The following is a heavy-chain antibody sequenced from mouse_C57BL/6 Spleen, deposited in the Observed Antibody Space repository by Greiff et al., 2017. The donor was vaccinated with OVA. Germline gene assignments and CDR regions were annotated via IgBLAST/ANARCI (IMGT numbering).Heavy chain of an antibody. J-gene: IGHJ4*01. CDR3: ARTGSNYGGAMDY. Sequence: VMLVESGAELVKPGASVKMSCKASGYTFTTYPIEWMKQNHGKSLEWIGNFHPYNDDTKYNEKFKGKATLTVEKSSSTVYLELSRLTSDDSAVYYCARTGSNYGGAMDYWGQGTSVTVSS. CDR2: FHPYNDDT. D-gene: IGHD2-5*01. CDR1: GYTFTTYP. V-gene: IGHV1-47*01.